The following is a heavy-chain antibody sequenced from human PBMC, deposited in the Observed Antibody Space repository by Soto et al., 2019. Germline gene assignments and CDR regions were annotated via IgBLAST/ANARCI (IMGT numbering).Heavy chain of an antibody. CDR3: ASDRTGMTSGFES. CDR1: GINIAEKF. CDR2: IYRGGSI. Sequence: EVKLVQSGGGLSQPGGSLRLSGAASGINIAEKFITWFRRAPGKGLEWVSVIYRGGSIYYDASVKGRYTISRDTSKNTVFLQMDNLRADDTSIYYCASDRTGMTSGFESWGQGTLVTVSS. V-gene: IGHV3-66*01. D-gene: IGHD1-1*01. J-gene: IGHJ5*01.